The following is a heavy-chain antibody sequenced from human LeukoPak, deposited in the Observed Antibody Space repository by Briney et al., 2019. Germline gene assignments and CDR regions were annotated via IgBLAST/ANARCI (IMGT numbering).Heavy chain of an antibody. D-gene: IGHD3-10*01. CDR1: GDSVSGSPAV. V-gene: IGHV6-1*01. J-gene: IGHJ4*02. CDR3: ARGAVRGGTNFDY. CDR2: AYYRSKWYI. Sequence: SQTLSLTFPISGDSVSGSPAVWNWIRQSPSRGLEWLGRAYYRSKWYIDYAVSVKGRITITPDTSKNQFSLQLNSVTPEDTAVYYCARGAVRGGTNFDYWGQGTLVTVSS.